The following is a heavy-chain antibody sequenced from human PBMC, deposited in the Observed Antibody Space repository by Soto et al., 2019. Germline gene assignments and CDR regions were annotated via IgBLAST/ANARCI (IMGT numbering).Heavy chain of an antibody. CDR3: ASKLGYSYGYDYYYYGMDV. CDR1: GGTFSSHA. CDR2: IIPIFGTA. V-gene: IGHV1-69*13. D-gene: IGHD5-18*01. J-gene: IGHJ6*02. Sequence: GASVKVSCKASGGTFSSHAISWVRQAPGQGLEWMGGIIPIFGTANYAQKFQGRVTITADESTSTAYMELSSLRSEDTAVYYCASKLGYSYGYDYYYYGMDVWGQGTTVTVSS.